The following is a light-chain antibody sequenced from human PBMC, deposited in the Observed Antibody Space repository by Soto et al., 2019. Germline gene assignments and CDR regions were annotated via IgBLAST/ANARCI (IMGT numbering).Light chain of an antibody. CDR1: QSASSSY. J-gene: IGKJ1*01. CDR2: GAS. V-gene: IGKV3-20*01. CDR3: QQYAGSPPWT. Sequence: EIVLTQSPGTLSLSPGERATLSCRASQSASSSYLAWYQQKPGQTPRLLISGASSRATGIPDRFSGSGSGTEFTLTISRLEPEDFAVYYCQQYAGSPPWTFGQGTKVDIK.